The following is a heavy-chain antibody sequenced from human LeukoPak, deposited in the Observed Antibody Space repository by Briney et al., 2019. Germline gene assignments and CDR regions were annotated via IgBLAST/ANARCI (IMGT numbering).Heavy chain of an antibody. CDR1: GGSISSSSYY. CDR2: IYYSGRT. J-gene: IGHJ4*02. V-gene: IGHV4-39*01. Sequence: PSETLSLTCTVSGGSISSSSYYWGWIRQPPGKGLEWIGSIYYSGRTYYNPSLKSRVTISVDTSKNQFSLKLSSVTAADTAVYYCAVKGEWFGETFDYWGQGTLVTVSS. D-gene: IGHD3-10*01. CDR3: AVKGEWFGETFDY.